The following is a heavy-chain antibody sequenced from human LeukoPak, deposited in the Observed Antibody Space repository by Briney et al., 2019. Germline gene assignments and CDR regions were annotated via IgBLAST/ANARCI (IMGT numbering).Heavy chain of an antibody. Sequence: SETLSLTCTVSGGSISSHYWSWIRQPPGKGLEWIWYIYYSGSTNYNPSLKSRVTISVGTSRIHFSLKLSSVTAADTAVYYCARAYGGDLFFDYWGQGTWVPVSS. D-gene: IGHD2-21*02. CDR1: GGSISSHY. J-gene: IGHJ4*02. V-gene: IGHV4-59*11. CDR3: ARAYGGDLFFDY. CDR2: IYYSGST.